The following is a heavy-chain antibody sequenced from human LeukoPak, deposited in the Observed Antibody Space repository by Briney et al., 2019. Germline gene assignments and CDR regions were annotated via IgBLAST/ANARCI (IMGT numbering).Heavy chain of an antibody. V-gene: IGHV3-48*01. CDR3: ARDSDSENAFDI. D-gene: IGHD1-26*01. CDR1: GFTFSSYS. J-gene: IGHJ3*02. CDR2: ISSRTSTI. Sequence: GGSLRLSCAASGFTFSSYSMNWVRQAPGKGLEWLSYISSRTSTIYYADSVKGRFTISRDNAKNSLYLQMNSLRAEDTAVYYCARDSDSENAFDIWGQGTMVTVSS.